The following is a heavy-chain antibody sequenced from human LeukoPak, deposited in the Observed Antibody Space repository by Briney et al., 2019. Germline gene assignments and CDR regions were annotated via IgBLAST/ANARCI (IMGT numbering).Heavy chain of an antibody. J-gene: IGHJ6*02. Sequence: GGSLRLSCAASGFTFSNYWMHWIRQVPGKGLVWVSHIKYDGSATNYADSVKGRFTISRDNAKNTLYLQMNSLRAEDTAVYYCAKGGSGYYYYYGMDVWGQGTTVTVSS. CDR3: AKGGSGYYYYYGMDV. CDR1: GFTFSNYW. V-gene: IGHV3-74*01. D-gene: IGHD1-26*01. CDR2: IKYDGSAT.